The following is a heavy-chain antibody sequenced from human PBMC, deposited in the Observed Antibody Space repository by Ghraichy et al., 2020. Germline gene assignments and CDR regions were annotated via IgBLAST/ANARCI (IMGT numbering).Heavy chain of an antibody. V-gene: IGHV5-10-1*01. CDR2: IDPSDSYT. J-gene: IGHJ3*02. CDR1: GYNFTSYW. Sequence: GESLNISCKGSGYNFTSYWISWVRQVPGKGLEWMGRIDPSDSYTDYSPSFQAHVTISADKSFSTAYLQWSSLEASDTALSYCARHSSYYDSSGYYLNDAFDIWGQGTMVTVSS. CDR3: ARHSSYYDSSGYYLNDAFDI. D-gene: IGHD3-22*01.